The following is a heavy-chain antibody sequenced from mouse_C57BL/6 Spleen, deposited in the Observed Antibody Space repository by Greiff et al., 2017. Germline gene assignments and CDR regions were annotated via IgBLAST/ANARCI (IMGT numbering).Heavy chain of an antibody. J-gene: IGHJ2*01. CDR2: ISDGGSYT. V-gene: IGHV5-4*03. CDR1: GFTFSSYA. D-gene: IGHD3-3*01. Sequence: EVKVVESGGGLVKPGGSLKLSCAASGFTFSSYAMSWVRQTPEKRLEWVATISDGGSYTYYPDNVKGRFTISRDNAKNNLYLQMSHLKSEDTAMYYCARGDPYCDSWDQGTTLTVTS. CDR3: ARGDPYCDS.